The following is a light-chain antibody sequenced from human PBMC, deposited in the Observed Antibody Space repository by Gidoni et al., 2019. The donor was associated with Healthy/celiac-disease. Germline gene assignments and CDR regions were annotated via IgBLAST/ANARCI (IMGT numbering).Light chain of an antibody. CDR1: NSGSKS. CDR3: QVWDSSSDHVV. CDR2: DDS. V-gene: IGLV3-21*02. Sequence: SYVLTQPPSASVAPGQTARITCGGNNSGSKSVHLYQQKPGQAPVLVVYDDSDRPSGIPERFSGSNSGNTATLTISRVEAGDEADYYCQVWDSSSDHVVFGGGTKLTVL. J-gene: IGLJ2*01.